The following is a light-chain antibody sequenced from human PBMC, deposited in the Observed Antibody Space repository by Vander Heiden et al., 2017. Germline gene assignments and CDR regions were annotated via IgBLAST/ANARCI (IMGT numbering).Light chain of an antibody. CDR2: DST. Sequence: QSVLTQPPSVSGAPGQRVTISCTGSSANIGAHYNVHWYQQVPGTAPKLLIYDSTKRPSVVPDRFSGSKSGTSASLAITGLQAEDEADYYCQSYDSILTVSLFFGTGTKVTVL. V-gene: IGLV1-40*01. CDR3: QSYDSILTVSLF. J-gene: IGLJ1*01. CDR1: SANIGAHYN.